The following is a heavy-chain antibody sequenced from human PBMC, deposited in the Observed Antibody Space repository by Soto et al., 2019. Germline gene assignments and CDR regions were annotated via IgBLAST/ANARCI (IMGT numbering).Heavy chain of an antibody. V-gene: IGHV3-30*03. Sequence: GGSLRLSCAASGFTFSRYGMHWVRQAPGKGLEWVAVISYDGGNKYYADSVKGRFTISRDNSKNQLYLQMNSLRVEDTAVYYCASLVWVSGGRASDYWGQGTLVTVSS. J-gene: IGHJ4*02. CDR2: ISYDGGNK. CDR3: ASLVWVSGGRASDY. D-gene: IGHD2-15*01. CDR1: GFTFSRYG.